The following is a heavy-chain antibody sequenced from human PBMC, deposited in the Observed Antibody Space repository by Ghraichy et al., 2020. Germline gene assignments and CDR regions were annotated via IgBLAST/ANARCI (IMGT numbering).Heavy chain of an antibody. V-gene: IGHV3-23*01. J-gene: IGHJ6*02. D-gene: IGHD5-18*01. Sequence: GVSLRLSCAASGSTFSSYAMSWFRQPPGKGLEWVSAISGSGGSTYYADSVKGRFTISRDNSKNTLYLQMNSLRAEDTAVYYCAKKAGYSDYSYYYGVDVWGQGTTVTVSS. CDR1: GSTFSSYA. CDR3: AKKAGYSDYSYYYGVDV. CDR2: ISGSGGST.